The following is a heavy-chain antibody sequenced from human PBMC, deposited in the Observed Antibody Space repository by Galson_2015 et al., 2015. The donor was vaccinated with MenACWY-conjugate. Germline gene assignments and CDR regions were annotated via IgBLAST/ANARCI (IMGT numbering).Heavy chain of an antibody. J-gene: IGHJ4*02. CDR3: ARDLYYYDSSADDAANNFDC. CDR1: GYSFTSYW. V-gene: IGHV5-51*01. CDR2: IYPGDSDT. Sequence: QSGAEVKKPGESLKISCTGSGYSFTSYWIGWVRQMPGKGLEWMGIIYPGDSDTRYSPSFQGQVTISADKSISTAYLQWSSLKASDTAMYYCARDLYYYDSSADDAANNFDCWGQGTLVTVSS. D-gene: IGHD3-22*01.